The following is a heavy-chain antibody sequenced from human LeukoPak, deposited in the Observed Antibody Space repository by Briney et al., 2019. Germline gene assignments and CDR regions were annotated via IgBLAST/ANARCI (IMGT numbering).Heavy chain of an antibody. V-gene: IGHV3-30*18. Sequence: GGSLRLSCAGSGFTFKNYGVHWVRQPPGKGLEWVAGISYDGGNIYYGDSVKGRFTISRDNSKNTVYVEMNSLRAEDTAVYYCAKGCSSTSCAIEFDYWGQGTLVTVSS. CDR3: AKGCSSTSCAIEFDY. CDR2: ISYDGGNI. J-gene: IGHJ4*02. D-gene: IGHD2-2*01. CDR1: GFTFKNYG.